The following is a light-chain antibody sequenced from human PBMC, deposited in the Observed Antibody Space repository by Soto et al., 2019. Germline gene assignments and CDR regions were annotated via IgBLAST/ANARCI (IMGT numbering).Light chain of an antibody. J-gene: IGKJ4*01. CDR1: QSVSSY. V-gene: IGKV3-15*01. CDR3: QQYKNWPT. CDR2: AAS. Sequence: EIVLTQSPATLSVSPGARATLSCRASQSVSSYLAWYQQRPGQAPRLLIYAASTRATGIPARFSGSGSGTEFTLTISSLQSEDFAVYYCQQYKNWPTFGGGTKVDI.